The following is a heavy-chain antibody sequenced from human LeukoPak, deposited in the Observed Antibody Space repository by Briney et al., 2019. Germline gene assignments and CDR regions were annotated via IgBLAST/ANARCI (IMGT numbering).Heavy chain of an antibody. CDR3: AKGQQRYYYDSSGYTFDY. CDR1: GFTFDDYA. Sequence: GGSLRLSCAASGFTFDDYAMHWVRQAPGKGLEWVSLISGDGGRTYYADSVKGRFTISRDNSKNSLYLQMNSLRTEDTALYYCAKGQQRYYYDSSGYTFDYWGQGTLVTVSS. CDR2: ISGDGGRT. J-gene: IGHJ4*02. V-gene: IGHV3-43*02. D-gene: IGHD3-22*01.